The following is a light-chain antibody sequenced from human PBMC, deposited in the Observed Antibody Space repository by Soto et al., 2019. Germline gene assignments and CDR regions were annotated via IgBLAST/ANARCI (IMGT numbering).Light chain of an antibody. CDR3: QQRSNWIT. Sequence: EIVLTQSPATLSLSPGERAALSCRASQSVSTYLAWYQQKPGQAPRLLIYGASNRATGIPARFSGSGSGTDFTLTISSLETEDFAVYYCQQRSNWITVGQGTRLEIK. J-gene: IGKJ5*01. CDR2: GAS. CDR1: QSVSTY. V-gene: IGKV3-11*01.